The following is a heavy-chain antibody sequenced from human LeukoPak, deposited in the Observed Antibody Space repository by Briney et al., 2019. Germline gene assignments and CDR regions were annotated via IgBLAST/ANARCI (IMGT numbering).Heavy chain of an antibody. CDR1: GDSFTNYW. CDR2: IYPSDSDT. J-gene: IGHJ4*03. CDR3: ARWGYSYGRYFDY. D-gene: IGHD5-18*01. Sequence: GESLKISCKGSGDSFTNYWIAWVRQMPGKGLEWMGIIYPSDSDTRYSPSFHGQVTISADKSVTTAYLQWSSLKASDTAIYYCARWGYSYGRYFDYWGQGTLVTVSS. V-gene: IGHV5-51*01.